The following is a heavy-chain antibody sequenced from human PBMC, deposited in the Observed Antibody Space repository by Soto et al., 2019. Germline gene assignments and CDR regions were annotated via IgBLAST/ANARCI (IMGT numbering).Heavy chain of an antibody. CDR1: GFTFSSYG. J-gene: IGHJ6*02. CDR3: ARDQGDGMDV. Sequence: GGSLRLSCAASGFTFSSYGMHWVRQAPGKGLEWVAVIWYDGSNKYYADSVKGRFTISRDNSKNTLYLQMNSLRAEDTAVYCCARDQGDGMDVWGQGTTVTVSS. V-gene: IGHV3-33*01. CDR2: IWYDGSNK.